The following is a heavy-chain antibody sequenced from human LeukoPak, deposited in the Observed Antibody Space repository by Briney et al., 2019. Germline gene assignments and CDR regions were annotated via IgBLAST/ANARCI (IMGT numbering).Heavy chain of an antibody. CDR2: IYYSGST. D-gene: IGHD5-12*01. Sequence: PSETLSLTCTVSGGSISSYYWSWIRQPPGKGLEWIGYIYYSGSTNYNPSLKSRVTISVDTSKNQFSLKLSSVTAADTAVYYCARGHIVATIPFDYWGQGTLVTVSS. CDR1: GGSISSYY. CDR3: ARGHIVATIPFDY. J-gene: IGHJ4*02. V-gene: IGHV4-59*01.